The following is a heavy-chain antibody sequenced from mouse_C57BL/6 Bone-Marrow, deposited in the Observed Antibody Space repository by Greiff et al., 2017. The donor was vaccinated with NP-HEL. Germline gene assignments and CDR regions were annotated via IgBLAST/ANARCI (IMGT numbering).Heavy chain of an antibody. CDR3: ARIHWGYAMDY. Sequence: QVQLQQPGAELVMPGASVKLSCKASGYTFTSYWMHWVTQRPGQGLEWIGEIDPSDSYTNYNQKFKGKSTLTVDKSSSTAYMQLSSLTSEDSAVYYCARIHWGYAMDYWGQGTSVTVSS. D-gene: IGHD4-1*01. CDR1: GYTFTSYW. CDR2: IDPSDSYT. V-gene: IGHV1-69*01. J-gene: IGHJ4*01.